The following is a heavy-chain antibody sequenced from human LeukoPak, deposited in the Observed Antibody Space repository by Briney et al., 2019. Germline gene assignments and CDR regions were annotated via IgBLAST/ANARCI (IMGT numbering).Heavy chain of an antibody. Sequence: ASVKVSCKASGYTITSYDINWVRQATGQGLEWMGWMNPNSGNTGYAQKFQGRVTITRNTSISTAYMELSSLRSEDTAVYYCARGRDSSSWYGGSDWFDPWGQGTLVTVSS. CDR2: MNPNSGNT. J-gene: IGHJ5*02. CDR1: GYTITSYD. V-gene: IGHV1-8*03. D-gene: IGHD6-13*01. CDR3: ARGRDSSSWYGGSDWFDP.